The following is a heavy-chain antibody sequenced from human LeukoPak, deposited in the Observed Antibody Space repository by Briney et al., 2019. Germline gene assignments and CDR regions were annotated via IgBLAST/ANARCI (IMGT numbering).Heavy chain of an antibody. CDR3: ARGYSSGYIDYYYYMDV. CDR1: GGSISSYY. D-gene: IGHD5-18*01. Sequence: SETLSLTCTVSGGSISSYYWSWIRQPAGKGLEWIGRIYTSGSTNYNPSLKSRVTMSVDTSKNQFSLKLSSVTAADTAVYYCARGYSSGYIDYYYYMDVWGKGTTVTVSS. V-gene: IGHV4-4*07. J-gene: IGHJ6*03. CDR2: IYTSGST.